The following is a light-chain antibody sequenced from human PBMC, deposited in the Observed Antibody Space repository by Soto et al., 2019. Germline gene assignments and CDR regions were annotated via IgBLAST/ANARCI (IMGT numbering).Light chain of an antibody. CDR3: QQYDSSPRT. Sequence: EIVLTQSPDTLSLSPGEGATLSCRASQSVGSYLAWYQQKPGQAPRLLIYGASSRATGIPDRFSGSGSGTDFTLTINRLEPEDFAVYYCQQYDSSPRTFGQGTKVDIK. CDR1: QSVGSY. J-gene: IGKJ1*01. V-gene: IGKV3-20*01. CDR2: GAS.